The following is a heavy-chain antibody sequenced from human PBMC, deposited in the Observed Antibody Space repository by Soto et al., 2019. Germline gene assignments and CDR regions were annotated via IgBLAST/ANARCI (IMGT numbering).Heavy chain of an antibody. CDR2: IIPILGIA. V-gene: IGHV1-69*02. CDR1: GGTFSSYT. CDR3: ASLMSSGYYYGMDG. J-gene: IGHJ6*02. Sequence: QVQLVQSGAEVKKPGSSVKVSCKASGGTFSSYTISWVRQAPGQGLEWMGRIIPILGIANYAQKFQGRVTITADKSTSTAYMELSSRRSEDTAVYYCASLMSSGYYYGMDGWGQGTTVTVSS. D-gene: IGHD3-10*01.